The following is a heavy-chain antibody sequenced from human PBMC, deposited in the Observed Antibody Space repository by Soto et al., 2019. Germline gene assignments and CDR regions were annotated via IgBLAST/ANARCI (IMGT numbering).Heavy chain of an antibody. CDR1: GGSFSGYY. Sequence: QVQLQQWGAGLLKPSETLSLTCAVYGGSFSGYYWSWIRQPPGKGLEWIGEINHSGSTNYNPSLKSRVTISVDTSKNQFSLKLSSVIAADTAVYYCARGRGFGSGSYYFDYWGQGTLVTVSS. V-gene: IGHV4-34*01. D-gene: IGHD1-26*01. J-gene: IGHJ4*02. CDR2: INHSGST. CDR3: ARGRGFGSGSYYFDY.